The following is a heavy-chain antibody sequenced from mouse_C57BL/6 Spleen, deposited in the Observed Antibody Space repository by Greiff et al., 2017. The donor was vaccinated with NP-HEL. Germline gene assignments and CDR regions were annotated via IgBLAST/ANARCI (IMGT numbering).Heavy chain of an antibody. CDR2: IYPGDGDT. CDR3: ARSGYDYENYFDY. J-gene: IGHJ2*01. CDR1: GYAFSSSW. Sequence: LQESGPELVKPGASVKISCKASGYAFSSSWMNWVKQRPGKGLEWIGRIYPGDGDTNYNGKFKGKATLTADKSSSTAYMQLSSLTSEDSAVYFCARSGYDYENYFDYWGQGTTLTVSS. D-gene: IGHD2-4*01. V-gene: IGHV1-82*01.